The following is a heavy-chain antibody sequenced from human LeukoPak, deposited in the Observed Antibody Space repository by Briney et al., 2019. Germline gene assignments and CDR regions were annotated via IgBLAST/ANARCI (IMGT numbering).Heavy chain of an antibody. CDR3: AKVLVVGATPDY. CDR1: GFTFSTYA. CDR2: ISGTGGST. J-gene: IGHJ4*02. V-gene: IGHV3-23*01. Sequence: GGSLRLSCAASGFTFSTYAMSWVRQAPGKGLEWVSLISGTGGSTYYADSVKGRFTISRDNSKNTLYLQMNSLRAEDTAVYYCAKVLVVGATPDYWGQGTLVTVSS. D-gene: IGHD1-26*01.